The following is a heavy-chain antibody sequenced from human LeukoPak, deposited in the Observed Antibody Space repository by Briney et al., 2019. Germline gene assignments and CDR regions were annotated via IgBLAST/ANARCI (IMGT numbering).Heavy chain of an antibody. CDR1: GYTFTSYA. CDR3: ARTRSDIVVVPAAILYYYYGMDV. Sequence: ASVKVSCKASGYTFTSYAMNWVRQAPGQGLEWMGWINTNTGNPTHAQGFTGRFVFSLDTSVSTAYLQISSLKAEDTAVYYCARTRSDIVVVPAAILYYYYGMDVWGQGTTVTVSS. CDR2: INTNTGNP. D-gene: IGHD2-2*02. V-gene: IGHV7-4-1*02. J-gene: IGHJ6*02.